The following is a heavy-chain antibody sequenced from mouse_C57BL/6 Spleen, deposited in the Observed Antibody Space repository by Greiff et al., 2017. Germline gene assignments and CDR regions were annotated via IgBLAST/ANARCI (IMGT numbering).Heavy chain of an antibody. D-gene: IGHD1-1*01. CDR1: GYSFTDYN. Sequence: EVQLQQSGPELVKPGASVKISCKASGYSFTDYNMNWVKQSNGKSLEWIGVINPNYGTTSYNQKFKGKATLTVDESSSTAYMQLNSLTSEDSAVYYCARSDGSSYENYAMDYWGQGTSVTVSS. J-gene: IGHJ4*01. V-gene: IGHV1-39*01. CDR2: INPNYGTT. CDR3: ARSDGSSYENYAMDY.